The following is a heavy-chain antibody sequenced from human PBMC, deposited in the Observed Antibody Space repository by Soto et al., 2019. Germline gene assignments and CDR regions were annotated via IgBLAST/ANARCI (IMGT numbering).Heavy chain of an antibody. CDR1: GLTFGSYG. CDR3: AREFWSGPFDY. CDR2: IWEDGSNK. Sequence: QVQLVESGGGVVRPGRSLSLSGAASGLTFGSYGMPWFRKAPGKGLEWVAVIWEDGSNKNYADSVKGRFTISRDNSKNTLYLQMNSLRAEDTAVYYCAREFWSGPFDYWGQGTLVTVSS. D-gene: IGHD3-3*01. J-gene: IGHJ4*02. V-gene: IGHV3-33*01.